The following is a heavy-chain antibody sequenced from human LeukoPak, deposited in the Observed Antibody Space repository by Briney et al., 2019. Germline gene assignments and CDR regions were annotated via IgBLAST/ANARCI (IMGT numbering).Heavy chain of an antibody. V-gene: IGHV3-20*04. Sequence: RAGGSLRLSCAASGFTFSKHGMNWVRQAPGKGLEWGSGISPSGDITYYADSVKGRFTISRDNAKNSLYLQMNSLRAEDTALYYCARDHRVRSSAFAFDIWGQGTMVTVSS. J-gene: IGHJ3*02. CDR3: ARDHRVRSSAFAFDI. D-gene: IGHD2-15*01. CDR1: GFTFSKHG. CDR2: ISPSGDIT.